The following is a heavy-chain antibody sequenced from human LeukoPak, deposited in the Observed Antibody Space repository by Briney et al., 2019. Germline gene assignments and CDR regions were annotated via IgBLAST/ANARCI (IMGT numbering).Heavy chain of an antibody. D-gene: IGHD6-6*01. J-gene: IGHJ4*02. CDR3: ARWGSIAVARFDY. V-gene: IGHV4-59*01. CDR1: GGSISSYY. CDR2: IYYTGST. Sequence: SETLSLTCTVSGGSISSYYWSWIRQPPGKGLEWIGYIYYTGSTNYNPSLTSRVNVSVDTSKNQFSLNLTSVTAADTAVYYCARWGSIAVARFDYWGQGTLVTVSS.